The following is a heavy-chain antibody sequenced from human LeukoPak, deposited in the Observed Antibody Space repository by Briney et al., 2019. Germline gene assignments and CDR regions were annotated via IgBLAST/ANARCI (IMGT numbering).Heavy chain of an antibody. D-gene: IGHD2-21*02. CDR1: GFTFNSYS. CDR3: ARGGHDFNPFYW. V-gene: IGHV3-21*04. Sequence: GGSLRLSCAASGFTFNSYSMNWVRQAPGKGLEWVSSISSSSSYIYYADSVKGRFTISRDNAKNSLYLQMNSLRAEDSAVYYCARGGHDFNPFYWWGQGTLVTVSS. CDR2: ISSSSSYI. J-gene: IGHJ4*02.